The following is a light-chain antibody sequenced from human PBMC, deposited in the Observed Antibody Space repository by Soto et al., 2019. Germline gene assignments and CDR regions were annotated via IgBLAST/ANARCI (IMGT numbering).Light chain of an antibody. CDR2: GAS. V-gene: IGKV3-15*01. CDR1: QSINSE. J-gene: IGKJ2*01. Sequence: EIVMTQSPATLSLSPGERAALSCRASQSINSELAWYQPKPGQPPRLLIYGASTRSTGVPARCTGSESGSEFTLTISGLQSEDFAVYYFQQGKNWPLTFGQGTRLAI. CDR3: QQGKNWPLT.